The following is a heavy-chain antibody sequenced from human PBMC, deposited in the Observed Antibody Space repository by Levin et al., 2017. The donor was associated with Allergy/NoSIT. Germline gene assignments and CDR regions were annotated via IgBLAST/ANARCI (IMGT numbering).Heavy chain of an antibody. CDR1: GFTFSPYT. V-gene: IGHV3-30-3*01. Sequence: GGSLRLSCAASGFTFSPYTIHWVRQAPGKGLEWVTLISYDGSKRYYADSVKGRFTISRDNSKNMVSLQMNSLKPEDTALYYCARDGGWLVRYYHYMDVWGKGTAVTVSS. CDR3: ARDGGWLVRYYHYMDV. CDR2: ISYDGSKR. D-gene: IGHD6-19*01. J-gene: IGHJ6*03.